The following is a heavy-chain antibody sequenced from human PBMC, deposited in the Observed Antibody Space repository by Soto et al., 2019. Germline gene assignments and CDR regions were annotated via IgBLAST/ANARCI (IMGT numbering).Heavy chain of an antibody. CDR1: GFTFSSYS. CDR3: ARVSAKRGYYDY. Sequence: EVQLVESGGGLVKPGGSLRLSCAASGFTFSSYSMTWVRQAPGKGLEWVSSISSSSSYIYYTDSVKGRFTISRDNAKNSLYLQMNSLRAEDTAVYYCARVSAKRGYYDYWGQGTLVTVSS. D-gene: IGHD3-10*01. V-gene: IGHV3-21*01. J-gene: IGHJ4*02. CDR2: ISSSSSYI.